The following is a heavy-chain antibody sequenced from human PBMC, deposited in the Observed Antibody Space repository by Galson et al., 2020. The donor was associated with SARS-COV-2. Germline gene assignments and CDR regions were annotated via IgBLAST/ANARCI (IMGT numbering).Heavy chain of an antibody. Sequence: GESLKISCAAPGFTLSNFWMDWVRQVPGKGLVWVARINTDGSKTSYADSVKGRFTISRDNAKNTLYLQMDSLRAEDTALYYCSRGNAFDFWGQGTMVTVSS. V-gene: IGHV3-74*01. CDR2: INTDGSKT. J-gene: IGHJ3*01. CDR1: GFTLSNFW. CDR3: SRGNAFDF.